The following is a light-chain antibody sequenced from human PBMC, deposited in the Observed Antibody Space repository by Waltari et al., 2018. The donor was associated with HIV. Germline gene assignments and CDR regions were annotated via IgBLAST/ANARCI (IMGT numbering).Light chain of an antibody. J-gene: IGKJ2*01. CDR1: QSISSSY. V-gene: IGKV3-20*01. Sequence: EIVLTQSPGTLSLSPGERATLSCRASQSISSSYLAWYQQKPGQAPRLLIYGASSRATGIPDRFSGSGSVTDFTLTISRLEPEDFAVYYCQHYGGSPLYTFGQGTKLEIK. CDR2: GAS. CDR3: QHYGGSPLYT.